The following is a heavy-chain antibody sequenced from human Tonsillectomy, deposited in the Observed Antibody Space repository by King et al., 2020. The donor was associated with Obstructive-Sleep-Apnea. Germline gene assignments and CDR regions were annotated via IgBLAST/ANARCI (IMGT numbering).Heavy chain of an antibody. CDR1: CGSISSSRYY. D-gene: IGHD6-13*01. J-gene: IGHJ4*02. Sequence: LQLQESGPGLVKPSETLSLTCTVSCGSISSSRYYWGWIRQPPGKGLEWIWRIYYSGSTYYNPSLKSRVTISVDTSKNQFSLKLSSVTAADTAVYYCASNPGIASYWGQGTLVTVSS. CDR2: IYYSGST. CDR3: ASNPGIASY. V-gene: IGHV4-39*01.